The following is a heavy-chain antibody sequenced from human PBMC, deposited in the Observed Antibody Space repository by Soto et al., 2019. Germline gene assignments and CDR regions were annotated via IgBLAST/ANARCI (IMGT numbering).Heavy chain of an antibody. Sequence: ASVKVSCKASGGTFSSYAISWVRQAPGQGLEWMGGIIPIFGTANYAQKFQGRVTITADESTSTAYMELSSLRSEDTAVYYCAREYSYGYHWFDPWGQGTLVTVSS. V-gene: IGHV1-69*13. CDR2: IIPIFGTA. J-gene: IGHJ5*02. D-gene: IGHD5-18*01. CDR3: AREYSYGYHWFDP. CDR1: GGTFSSYA.